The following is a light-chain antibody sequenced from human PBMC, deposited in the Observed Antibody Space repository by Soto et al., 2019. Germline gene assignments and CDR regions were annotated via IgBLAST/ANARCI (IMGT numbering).Light chain of an antibody. CDR1: QSVSSSY. Sequence: EIVLTQSPGTLSLSPGERATLSCRASQSVSSSYLAWYQQKPGQAPRLLIYGASSRATGIPDRFSGSGSGTDFTFTISRLEPHDFAVYYCQQYSSTRTFGQHTKVEI. CDR2: GAS. V-gene: IGKV3-20*01. CDR3: QQYSSTRT. J-gene: IGKJ1*01.